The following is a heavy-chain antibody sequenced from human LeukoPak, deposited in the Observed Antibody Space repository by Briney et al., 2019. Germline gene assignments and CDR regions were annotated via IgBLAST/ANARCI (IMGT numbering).Heavy chain of an antibody. D-gene: IGHD1-7*01. J-gene: IGHJ6*03. CDR3: AREGEELRWGIAAHYYYYMDV. V-gene: IGHV3-48*04. CDR2: ISSSSSTI. Sequence: GGSLRLSCAASGFTFSSYSMNWVRQAPGKGLEWVSYISSSSSTIYYADSVKGRFTISRDNAKNSLYLQMNSLRAEDTAVYYCAREGEELRWGIAAHYYYYMDVWGKGTTVTVSS. CDR1: GFTFSSYS.